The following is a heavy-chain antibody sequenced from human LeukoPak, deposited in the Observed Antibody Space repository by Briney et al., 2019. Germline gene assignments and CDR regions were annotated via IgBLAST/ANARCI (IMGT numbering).Heavy chain of an antibody. Sequence: PGGSLRLSCAASGFTFSGYNMDWVRQAPGKGLEWVSYVSRTSRTIYYADSVRGRFTISRDNAKNSLYLQMNSLRDEDTAVYYCARDGGRGYGMDVWGQGTTVTVSS. CDR2: VSRTSRTI. CDR1: GFTFSGYN. CDR3: ARDGGRGYGMDV. D-gene: IGHD3-10*01. V-gene: IGHV3-48*02. J-gene: IGHJ6*02.